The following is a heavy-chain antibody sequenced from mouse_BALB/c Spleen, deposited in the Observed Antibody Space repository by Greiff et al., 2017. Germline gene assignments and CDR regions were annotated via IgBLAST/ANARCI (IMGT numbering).Heavy chain of an antibody. Sequence: EVQLVESGAGLVQPGGSRKLSCAASGFTFSSFGMHWVRQAPGQGLEWIAYISSGSSTIYYADTVKGRFTLSRDNPKNTLFLQMTSLRSEDTAMYYCARAYYGDDWFAYWGQGTLVTVSA. CDR1: GFTFSSFG. CDR3: ARAYYGDDWFAY. CDR2: ISSGSSTI. V-gene: IGHV5-17*02. D-gene: IGHD2-13*01. J-gene: IGHJ3*01.